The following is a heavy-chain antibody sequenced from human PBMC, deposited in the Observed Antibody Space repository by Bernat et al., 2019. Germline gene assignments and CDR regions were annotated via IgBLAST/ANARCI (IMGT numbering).Heavy chain of an antibody. D-gene: IGHD3-22*01. CDR1: GFTFSNYA. Sequence: EVQVLESGGGLVQPGGSLRLSCAASGFTFSNYAMSWVRQAPGKGLEWVSSISGRGDNTYYADSVKGRFTISRDNSKNTLYLQMNSLRAEDTVVYYCARVPSPYYYDSSGYAKRYYYYGMDVWGQGTTVTVSS. CDR3: ARVPSPYYYDSSGYAKRYYYYGMDV. V-gene: IGHV3-23*01. J-gene: IGHJ6*02. CDR2: ISGRGDNT.